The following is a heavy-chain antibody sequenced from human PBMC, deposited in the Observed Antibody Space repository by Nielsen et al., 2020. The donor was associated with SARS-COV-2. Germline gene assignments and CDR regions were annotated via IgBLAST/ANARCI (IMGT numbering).Heavy chain of an antibody. CDR1: GFTFSSYA. Sequence: GESLKISRAASGFTFSSYAMSWVRQAPGKGLEWVSVIYSGGSSTYYADSVKGRFTISRDNSKNTLYLQMNSLRAEDTSVYYCAKLRSSSSDYWGQGTLVTVSS. V-gene: IGHV3-23*03. J-gene: IGHJ4*02. CDR2: IYSGGSST. CDR3: AKLRSSSSDY. D-gene: IGHD6-13*01.